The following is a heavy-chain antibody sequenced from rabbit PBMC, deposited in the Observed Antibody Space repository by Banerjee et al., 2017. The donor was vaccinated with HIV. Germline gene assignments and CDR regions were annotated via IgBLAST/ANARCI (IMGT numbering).Heavy chain of an antibody. CDR1: RFPFSDKAV. CDR3: ARDLTGAIGWNFGW. V-gene: IGHV1S45*01. CDR2: INAVTGKA. D-gene: IGHD4-1*01. J-gene: IGHJ4*01. Sequence: QEQLVESRGGLVKPGGSLKLSCTASRFPFSDKAVMCWVRQAPGKGLQWIACINAVTGKAVYATWAKGRFTFSKTSSTTVTLEMTSLTDADTATYFCARDLTGAIGWNFGWWGPGTLVTVS.